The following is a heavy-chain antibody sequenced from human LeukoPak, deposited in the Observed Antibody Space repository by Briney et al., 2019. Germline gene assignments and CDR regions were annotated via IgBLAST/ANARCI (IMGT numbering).Heavy chain of an antibody. CDR3: AKSHPAVTTTDWYFDL. D-gene: IGHD4-17*01. Sequence: SQTLSLTCTVSGGSFSSDYWSWIRQSPGKGLEWIGYISYSGETKYSPSLKSRVTMSGDRSKNTFSLRMTFVTAADTAVCFCAKSHPAVTTTDWYFDLWGRGTLVTISS. CDR2: ISYSGET. J-gene: IGHJ2*01. CDR1: GGSFSSDY. V-gene: IGHV4-59*03.